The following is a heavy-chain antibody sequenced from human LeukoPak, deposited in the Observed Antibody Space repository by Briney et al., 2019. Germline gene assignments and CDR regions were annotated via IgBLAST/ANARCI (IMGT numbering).Heavy chain of an antibody. J-gene: IGHJ4*02. Sequence: GGSLRLSCAASGFTFSSYGMHWVRQAPGKGLEWVAVIWYDGSNKYYADSVKGRFTISRDNSKNTLYLQMNSLRAEDTAVYYCARDGVDFWGVLAAPPDYWGQGTLVTVSS. D-gene: IGHD3-3*01. V-gene: IGHV3-33*01. CDR1: GFTFSSYG. CDR3: ARDGVDFWGVLAAPPDY. CDR2: IWYDGSNK.